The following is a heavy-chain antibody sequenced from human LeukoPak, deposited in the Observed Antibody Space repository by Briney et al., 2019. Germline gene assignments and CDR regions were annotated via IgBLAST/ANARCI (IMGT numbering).Heavy chain of an antibody. J-gene: IGHJ5*02. CDR2: IYSGGST. Sequence: QPGGSLRLSCAASGFSVSNNYMSWVRQAPGKGLEWVSVIYSGGSTFYADSVKGRFTISRDNSKNTLYLQMNSLRADDTAVYYCARGTTSSPNWFDPWGQGTLVTVSS. V-gene: IGHV3-66*01. D-gene: IGHD6-13*01. CDR3: ARGTTSSPNWFDP. CDR1: GFSVSNNY.